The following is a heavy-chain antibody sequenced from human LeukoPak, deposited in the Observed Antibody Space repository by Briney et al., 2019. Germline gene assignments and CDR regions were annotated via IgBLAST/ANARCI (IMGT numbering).Heavy chain of an antibody. CDR2: ISGSGHDI. J-gene: IGHJ4*02. CDR1: GFTFSDSY. D-gene: IGHD3-3*01. Sequence: GGSLRLSCAASGFTFSDSYMTWVRQAPGKGVEWVAYISGSGHDINYSDSVKGRFTISRDNAKNSLYLQMSSLRVEDTAVYYCARDRNTDFWSGYYTNYFDYWGQGTLVTVSA. CDR3: ARDRNTDFWSGYYTNYFDY. V-gene: IGHV3-11*04.